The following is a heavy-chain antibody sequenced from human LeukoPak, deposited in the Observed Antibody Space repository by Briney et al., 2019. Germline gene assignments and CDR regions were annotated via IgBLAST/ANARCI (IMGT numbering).Heavy chain of an antibody. CDR3: TREQKGGMDV. CDR2: IRSKAYGGTT. J-gene: IGHJ6*02. CDR1: GFTFGDYA. Sequence: GGSLRLSCTPSGFTFGDYAMTGVREAPGKGLEGVGFIRSKAYGGTTEYAASVKGRFTISRDDSKSIAYLQMNSLKTEDTAVYYCTREQKGGMDVWGQGTTVTVSS. V-gene: IGHV3-49*04.